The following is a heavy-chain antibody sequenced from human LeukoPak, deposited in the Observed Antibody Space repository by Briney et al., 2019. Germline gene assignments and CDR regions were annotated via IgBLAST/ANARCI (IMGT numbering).Heavy chain of an antibody. CDR2: INHSGST. CDR1: GGSFSGYY. CDR3: ARGMRKQRYYYYMDV. Sequence: PSETLSLTCAVYGGSFSGYYWSWIRQPPGKGLEWIGEINHSGSTNYNPSLKSRVTISVDTSKNQFSLKLSSVAAADTAVYYCARGMRKQRYYYYMDVWGKGTTVTVSS. J-gene: IGHJ6*03. D-gene: IGHD6-25*01. V-gene: IGHV4-34*01.